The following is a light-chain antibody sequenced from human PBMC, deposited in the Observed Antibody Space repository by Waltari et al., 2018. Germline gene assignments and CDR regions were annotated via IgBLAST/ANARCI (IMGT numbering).Light chain of an antibody. Sequence: QSALTQPASVSGSPGQSITISCPGTSSDVGSYNLVSLYQPSPGKAPKLMILSARFSGSKSDNTASLTISGLQAEDEADYYCCSYAPGNTYVFGTGTKVTVL. J-gene: IGLJ1*01. CDR1: SSDVGSYNL. V-gene: IGLV2-23*01. CDR3: CSYAPGNTYV.